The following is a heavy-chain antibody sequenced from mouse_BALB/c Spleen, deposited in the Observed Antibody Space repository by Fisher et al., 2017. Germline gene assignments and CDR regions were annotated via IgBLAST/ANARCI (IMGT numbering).Heavy chain of an antibody. Sequence: KFKGKATLTADKSSSTAYMQLSSLTSENSAVYFCARSIAMDYWGQGTSVTVSS. V-gene: IGHV1-77*01. CDR3: ARSIAMDY. J-gene: IGHJ4*01.